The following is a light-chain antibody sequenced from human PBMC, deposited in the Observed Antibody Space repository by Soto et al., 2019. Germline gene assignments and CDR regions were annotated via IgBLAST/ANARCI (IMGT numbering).Light chain of an antibody. Sequence: QCVLTHPASVSWSPGHSITISCTGTSSDVGGYNYVSWYQQHPGKAPKLMIYAVTDRPSGVSSRFSGSKSGNTASLTISGLQAEEEADYYCSSYTSSSTLFGTGTKVTVL. CDR3: SSYTSSSTL. CDR2: AVT. CDR1: SSDVGGYNY. V-gene: IGLV2-14*01. J-gene: IGLJ1*01.